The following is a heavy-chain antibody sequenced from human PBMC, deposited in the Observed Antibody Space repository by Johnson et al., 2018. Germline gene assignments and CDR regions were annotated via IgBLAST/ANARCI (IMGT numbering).Heavy chain of an antibody. CDR1: GGSMSTYY. Sequence: QVQLQESGPGLVKSSDTLSLTCTVSGGSMSTYYWSWIRQPPGKGLEWIGYIFYGGSSKHNPSLKSRAFISVDTGKNQFSLNLRSVTAADTAMYYCARASVDTAMVGAFDIWGQGTMVAVSS. J-gene: IGHJ3*02. V-gene: IGHV4-59*07. CDR2: IFYGGSS. D-gene: IGHD5-18*01. CDR3: ARASVDTAMVGAFDI.